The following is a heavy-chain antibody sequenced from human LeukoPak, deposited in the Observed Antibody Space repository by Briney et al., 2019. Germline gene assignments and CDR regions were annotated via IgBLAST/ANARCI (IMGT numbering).Heavy chain of an antibody. Sequence: KPSETLSLTCAVYGGSFSGYYWSWIRQPPGKGLEWIGEINHSGSTNYNPSLKSRVTISVDTSKNQFSLKLSSVTAADTAVYYCARRVTMVRGVIPRYYYYYYMDVWGKGTTVTISS. D-gene: IGHD3-10*01. CDR2: INHSGST. V-gene: IGHV4-34*01. CDR1: GGSFSGYY. J-gene: IGHJ6*03. CDR3: ARRVTMVRGVIPRYYYYYYMDV.